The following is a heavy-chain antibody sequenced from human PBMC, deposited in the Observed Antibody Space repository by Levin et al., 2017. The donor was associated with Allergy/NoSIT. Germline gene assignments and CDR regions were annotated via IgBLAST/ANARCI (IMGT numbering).Heavy chain of an antibody. Sequence: PGGSLRLSCKASGYTFTGYYIHWLRQAPGQGLEWMGWMNTKSGDTRYAEHFQGRVSMTCDTPISTAYMELTSLRSDDTAVYYCARPVHGAMVGGHWGQGTLVTVSS. V-gene: IGHV1-2*02. CDR1: GYTFTGYY. D-gene: IGHD5-18*01. J-gene: IGHJ4*02. CDR3: ARPVHGAMVGGH. CDR2: MNTKSGDT.